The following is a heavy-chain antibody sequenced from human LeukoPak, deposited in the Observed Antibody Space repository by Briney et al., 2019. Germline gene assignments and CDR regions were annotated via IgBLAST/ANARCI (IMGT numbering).Heavy chain of an antibody. V-gene: IGHV4-59*01. CDR1: GGSISSYY. CDR2: IYYSGST. Sequence: PSETLSLTCTVSGGSISSYYWSWIRQPPGKGLEWIGYIYYSGSTNYNPSLKSRVTISVDTSKNQFSLKLSSVTAADTAVYYCARDLPFTYGYDAFDIWGQGTMVTVSS. CDR3: ARDLPFTYGYDAFDI. D-gene: IGHD5-24*01. J-gene: IGHJ3*02.